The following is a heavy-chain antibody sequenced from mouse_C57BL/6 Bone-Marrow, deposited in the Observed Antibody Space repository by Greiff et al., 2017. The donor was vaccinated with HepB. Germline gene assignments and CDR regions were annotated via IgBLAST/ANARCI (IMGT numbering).Heavy chain of an antibody. Sequence: QVQLKQPGTELVKPGASVKLSCKASGYTFTSYWMHWVKQRPGQGLEWIGNINPSNGGTNYNEKFKSKATLTVDKSSSTAYMQLSSLTSEDSAVYYCARGGYYGIYWYFDVWGTGTTVTVSS. CDR2: INPSNGGT. J-gene: IGHJ1*03. CDR1: GYTFTSYW. CDR3: ARGGYYGIYWYFDV. V-gene: IGHV1-53*01. D-gene: IGHD1-1*01.